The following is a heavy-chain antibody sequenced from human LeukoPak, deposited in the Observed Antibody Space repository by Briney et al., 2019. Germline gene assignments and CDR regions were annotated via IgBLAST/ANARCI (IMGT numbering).Heavy chain of an antibody. CDR1: GYTFTGYY. V-gene: IGHV1-69*05. J-gene: IGHJ4*02. Sequence: ASVKVSCKASGYTFTGYYMHWVRQAPGQGLEWMGGIIPIFGTANYAQKFQGRVTITTDESTSTAYMELSSLRSEDTAVYYCARGAETIFGVVIPLYYFDYWGQGTLVTVSS. CDR3: ARGAETIFGVVIPLYYFDY. D-gene: IGHD3-3*01. CDR2: IIPIFGTA.